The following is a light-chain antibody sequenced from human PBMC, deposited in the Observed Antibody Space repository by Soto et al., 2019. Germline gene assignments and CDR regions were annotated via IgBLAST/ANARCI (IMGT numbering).Light chain of an antibody. CDR2: GVS. J-gene: IGLJ2*01. CDR1: SSDVGGYNY. Sequence: QSALTQPRSVSGSPGQSVTISCTGTSSDVGGYNYVSWYQQHPGKAPKLMIYGVSERPSGVPDRFSGSKSGNTASLTISGLQAEDEADYYCWSYVGGYNPVVFGGGTKLTVL. CDR3: WSYVGGYNPVV. V-gene: IGLV2-11*01.